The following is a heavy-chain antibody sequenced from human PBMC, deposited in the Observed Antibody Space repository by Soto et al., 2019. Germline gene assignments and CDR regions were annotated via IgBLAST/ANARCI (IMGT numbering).Heavy chain of an antibody. Sequence: PGGSLRLSCAASGFTFSSYAMSWIRQAPGKGLEWLSYISSSGTPLYYRDSVKGRFTISRDNAKNSLYLQMNSLRVEDTAVYYCARDPDTSSKVDFWGQGTLVTVSS. CDR3: ARDPDTSSKVDF. CDR1: GFTFSSYA. D-gene: IGHD2-2*01. V-gene: IGHV3-11*01. CDR2: ISSSGTPL. J-gene: IGHJ4*02.